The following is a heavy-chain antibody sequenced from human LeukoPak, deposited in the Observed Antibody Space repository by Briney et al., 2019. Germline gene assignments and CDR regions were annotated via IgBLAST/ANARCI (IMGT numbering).Heavy chain of an antibody. Sequence: ASVKVSCKASGYTFTSYAMHWVRQAPGQRLEWMGWINAGNGNTRYSQKFQGRVTITRDTSASTAYMELSSLGSEDTAVYYCARAGDGYNYNYFDYWGQGTLVTVSS. CDR2: INAGNGNT. D-gene: IGHD5-24*01. CDR1: GYTFTSYA. J-gene: IGHJ4*02. CDR3: ARAGDGYNYNYFDY. V-gene: IGHV1-3*01.